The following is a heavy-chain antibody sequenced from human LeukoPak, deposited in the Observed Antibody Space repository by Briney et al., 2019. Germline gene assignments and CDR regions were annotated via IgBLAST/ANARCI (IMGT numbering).Heavy chain of an antibody. D-gene: IGHD3-22*01. CDR2: SSSGGST. J-gene: IGHJ4*02. CDR3: AKRYYYDNSGLWDY. V-gene: IGHV3-23*01. Sequence: GGSLRLACGASGFTFSSYAMSWVRQAPGKGLEWVSASSSGGSTHYADSVKGRFTISRDNSKNTLYLQMNSLRAEDTAVYYCAKRYYYDNSGLWDYWGQGTLVTVSS. CDR1: GFTFSSYA.